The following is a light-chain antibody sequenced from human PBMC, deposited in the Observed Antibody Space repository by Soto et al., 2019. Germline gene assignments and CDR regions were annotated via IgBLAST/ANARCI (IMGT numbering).Light chain of an antibody. V-gene: IGKV3-15*01. CDR2: GAS. J-gene: IGKJ5*01. CDR3: QQYNNWPPGIT. Sequence: EVVMTQSPATLSVSPGERVTLSCRASQSISSDLAWFQQKPGQAPRLLIYGASARATGIPARFSGSGSGTEFTLTISSLQSEDFAVYYCQQYNNWPPGITFGQGTRLEIK. CDR1: QSISSD.